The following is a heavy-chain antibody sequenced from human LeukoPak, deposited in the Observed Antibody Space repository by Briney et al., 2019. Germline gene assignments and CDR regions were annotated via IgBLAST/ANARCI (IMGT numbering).Heavy chain of an antibody. V-gene: IGHV1-69*13. CDR3: AREPEPAITLVRGEVFDI. CDR2: IIPGFGTA. CDR1: GGTFSSYV. J-gene: IGHJ3*02. D-gene: IGHD3-10*01. Sequence: SVKVSCTASGGTFSSYVISWVRQAPGQGLEWMGGIIPGFGTANYAQKFQGTVTITADVSATTVYMVLNSLRSEDTAVYYCAREPEPAITLVRGEVFDIWGQGTMVIVSS.